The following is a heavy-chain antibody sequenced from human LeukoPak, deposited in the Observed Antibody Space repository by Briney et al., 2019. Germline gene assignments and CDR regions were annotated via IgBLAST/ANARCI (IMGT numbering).Heavy chain of an antibody. Sequence: SETLSLTRTVSGGSISSYYWSWIRQPPGKGLEWIGYIYYSGSTNYNPSLKSRVTISVDTSKNQFSLKLSSVTAADTAVYYCARRYYYDSSVQGDAFDIWGQGTMVTVSS. CDR3: ARRYYYDSSVQGDAFDI. CDR1: GGSISSYY. V-gene: IGHV4-59*01. J-gene: IGHJ3*02. CDR2: IYYSGST. D-gene: IGHD3-22*01.